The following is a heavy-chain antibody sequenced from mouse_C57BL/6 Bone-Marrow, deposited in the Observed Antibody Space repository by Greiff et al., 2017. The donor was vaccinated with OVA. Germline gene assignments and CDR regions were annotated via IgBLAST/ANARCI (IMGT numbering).Heavy chain of an antibody. Sequence: QVTLKVSGPGILQPSQTLSLTCSFSGFSLSTFGMGVGWIRQPPGKGLEWLAHIWWDDDKYYNPALKSRLTISKDTSKNQVFLKIANVDTADTATYYCARRITTVVASYYFDYWGQGTTLTVSS. CDR2: IWWDDDK. CDR1: GFSLSTFGMG. V-gene: IGHV8-8*01. CDR3: ARRITTVVASYYFDY. J-gene: IGHJ2*01. D-gene: IGHD1-1*01.